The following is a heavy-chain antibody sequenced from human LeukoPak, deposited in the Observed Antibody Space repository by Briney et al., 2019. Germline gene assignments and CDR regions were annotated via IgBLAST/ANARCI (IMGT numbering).Heavy chain of an antibody. CDR2: ISSNGGST. J-gene: IGHJ4*02. D-gene: IGHD6-6*01. CDR1: GFTFSSYA. Sequence: PGGSLRLSCSASGFTFSSYAMHWVRQAPGKGLEYVSAISSNGGSTYYADSVKGRFTISRDNSKNTLYLQMSSLRAEDTAVYYCVKSRGIAARPFDYWGQGTLVTVSS. V-gene: IGHV3-64D*06. CDR3: VKSRGIAARPFDY.